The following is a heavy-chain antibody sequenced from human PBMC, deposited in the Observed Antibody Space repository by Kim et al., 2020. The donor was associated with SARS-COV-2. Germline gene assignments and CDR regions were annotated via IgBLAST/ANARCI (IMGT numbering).Heavy chain of an antibody. Sequence: GGSLRLSCAASGFTFSSYSMNWVRQAPGKGLEWVSSISSSSSYIYYADSVKGRFTISRDNAKNSLYLQMNSLRAEDTAVYYCERDYYDSSGYYHAPYDYWGQGTLVTVSS. CDR3: ERDYYDSSGYYHAPYDY. D-gene: IGHD3-22*01. J-gene: IGHJ4*02. CDR1: GFTFSSYS. CDR2: ISSSSSYI. V-gene: IGHV3-21*01.